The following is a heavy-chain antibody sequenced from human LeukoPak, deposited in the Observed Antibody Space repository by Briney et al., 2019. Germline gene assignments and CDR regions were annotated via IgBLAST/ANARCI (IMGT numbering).Heavy chain of an antibody. CDR1: GGSISGYY. V-gene: IGHV4-59*01. CDR2: IYYSGST. J-gene: IGHJ4*02. CDR3: ARVSTSYFDY. Sequence: ASETLSLTCTVSGGSISGYYWSWIRQPPGKGLEWIGYIYYSGSTNYNPSLKSRVTISVDTSKNQFSLKLSSVTAADTAVYYCARVSTSYFDYWGQGTLVTVSS.